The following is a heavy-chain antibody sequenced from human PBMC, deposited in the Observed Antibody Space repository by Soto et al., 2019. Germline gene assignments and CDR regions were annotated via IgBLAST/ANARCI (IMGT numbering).Heavy chain of an antibody. D-gene: IGHD6-13*01. V-gene: IGHV4-59*01. CDR3: ARVRAAAGADP. Sequence: QVQLQESGPGLVKPSETLSLTCTVSGGSISSYYWSWIRQPPGKGLEWIGYIYYSGSTNYNPSLKSRVTISVDTSKNQFSLKLSSVTAADTAVYYCARVRAAAGADPWGQGTLVTVSS. CDR1: GGSISSYY. J-gene: IGHJ5*02. CDR2: IYYSGST.